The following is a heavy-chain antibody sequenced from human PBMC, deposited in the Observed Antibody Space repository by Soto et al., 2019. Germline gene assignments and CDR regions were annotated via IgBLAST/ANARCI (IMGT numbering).Heavy chain of an antibody. J-gene: IGHJ2*01. D-gene: IGHD3-3*01. Sequence: EVQLLESGGGLVQPGGSLRLSCAASGFTFSSYAMSWVRQAPGKGLEWVSAISGSGGSTYYADSVKGRFTISRDNSKNTLYLQMNRLRAEDTDVYYCAKYKYDFWSGQAQNWYFDLWGRGTLVTVSS. CDR1: GFTFSSYA. V-gene: IGHV3-23*01. CDR3: AKYKYDFWSGQAQNWYFDL. CDR2: ISGSGGST.